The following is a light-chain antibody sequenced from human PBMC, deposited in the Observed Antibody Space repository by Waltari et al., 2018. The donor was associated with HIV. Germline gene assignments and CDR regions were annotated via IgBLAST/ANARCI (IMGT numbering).Light chain of an antibody. Sequence: DIQMTQSPSTLSASVGDRVTITCRASQSVSTRLAWYQQKPGKAPHLLIYKASDLEGGVPPRFSGSGSGTEFTITISSLQPDDFATYYCQQYYSCCTFGQGTKLEIK. CDR2: KAS. CDR3: QQYYSCCT. CDR1: QSVSTR. J-gene: IGKJ2*01. V-gene: IGKV1-5*03.